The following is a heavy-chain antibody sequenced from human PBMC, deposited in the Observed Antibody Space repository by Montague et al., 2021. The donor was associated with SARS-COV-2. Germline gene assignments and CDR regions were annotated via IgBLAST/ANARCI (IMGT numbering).Heavy chain of an antibody. Sequence: PALVKPTQTLTLTCTFSGLSLSTSAVGVGWIRQPPGKALEWLALIYWDDDKRYSPSLKSRLTITKDTSKNQVVLTVTNVDPVDTATYYCAHRRSGWHGPYFDHWGQGTPVTVSS. CDR2: IYWDDDK. J-gene: IGHJ4*02. CDR1: GLSLSTSAVG. CDR3: AHRRSGWHGPYFDH. V-gene: IGHV2-5*02. D-gene: IGHD6-19*01.